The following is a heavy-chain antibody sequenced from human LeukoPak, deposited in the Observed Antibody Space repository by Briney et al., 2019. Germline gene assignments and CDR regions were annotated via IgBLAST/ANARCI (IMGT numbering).Heavy chain of an antibody. CDR3: ARGGYSYGYEYYYYYMDV. J-gene: IGHJ6*03. CDR1: GFTFSSYS. Sequence: PGGSLRLSCAASGFTFSSYSMNWVRQAPGKGLEWVSYISSSGSTIYYADSVKGRFTISRDNAKNSLYLQMNSLRAEDTAVYYCARGGYSYGYEYYYYYMDVWGKGTTVTVSS. V-gene: IGHV3-48*04. CDR2: ISSSGSTI. D-gene: IGHD5-18*01.